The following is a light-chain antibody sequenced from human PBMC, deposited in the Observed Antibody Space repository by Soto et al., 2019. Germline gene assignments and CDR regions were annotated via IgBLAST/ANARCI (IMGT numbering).Light chain of an antibody. Sequence: ANQLTQSPSCLSASVGDRVTITCRASQAISSALAWYQQKPGTPPKLLIYDASTLQSVVPSRVSGTASWTDVTLTINSLQPEAWATYDGQQFNNWPVTFGPGTKVDIK. J-gene: IGKJ3*01. V-gene: IGKV1D-13*01. CDR2: DAS. CDR3: QQFNNWPVT. CDR1: QAISSA.